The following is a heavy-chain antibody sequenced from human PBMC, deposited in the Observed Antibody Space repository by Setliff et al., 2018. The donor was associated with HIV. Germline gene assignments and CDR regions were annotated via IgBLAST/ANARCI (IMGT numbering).Heavy chain of an antibody. J-gene: IGHJ6*03. CDR1: GGSISSHY. CDR2: IYYSGST. CDR3: NIYYYYYMDV. Sequence: SETLSLTCTVSGGSISSHYWSWIRQPPGKGLEWIGYIYYSGSTNYNPSLKSRVTISVDTSKNQFSLKLSSVTAADTAVYYCNIYYYYYMDVWGKGTTVTVSS. V-gene: IGHV4-59*11.